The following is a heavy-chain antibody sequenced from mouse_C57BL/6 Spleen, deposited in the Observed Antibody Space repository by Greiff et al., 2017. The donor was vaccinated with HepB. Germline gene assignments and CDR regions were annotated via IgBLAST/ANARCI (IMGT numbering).Heavy chain of an antibody. J-gene: IGHJ2*01. D-gene: IGHD1-1*01. V-gene: IGHV5-4*01. CDR1: GFTFSSYA. CDR3: ARDPNDYYEGYFDY. Sequence: EVQLQQSGGGLVKPGGSLKLSCAASGFTFSSYAMSWVRQTPEKRLEWVATISDGGSYTYYPDKVKGRFTISRDNAKNNLYLQMSHLKSEDTAMYYWARDPNDYYEGYFDYWGQGTTLTVSS. CDR2: ISDGGSYT.